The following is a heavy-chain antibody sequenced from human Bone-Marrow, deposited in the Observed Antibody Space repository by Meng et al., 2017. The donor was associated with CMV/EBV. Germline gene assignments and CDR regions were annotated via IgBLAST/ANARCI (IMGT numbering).Heavy chain of an antibody. CDR3: ARGGVTTTGTTSYYYGMDV. CDR1: GFTFRTYW. Sequence: GGSLRLSCAASGFTFRTYWMHWVRQVPGKGLVWVSRVNSDATSTSYADSVKGRFTISRDNAKNTLFLQMTSLRVEDTAVYYCARGGVTTTGTTSYYYGMDVWGRGTTVTVSS. CDR2: VNSDATST. J-gene: IGHJ6*02. V-gene: IGHV3-74*01. D-gene: IGHD1-1*01.